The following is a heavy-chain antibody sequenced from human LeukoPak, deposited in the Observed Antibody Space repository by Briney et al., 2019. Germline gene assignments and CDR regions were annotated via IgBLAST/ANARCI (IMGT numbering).Heavy chain of an antibody. V-gene: IGHV3-23*01. J-gene: IGHJ4*02. Sequence: GGSLRLSCAVSGFTFSSYAMSWVRQAPGKGLEWVSAISGSGDSTVHTDSVKGRFTISRDNSKNTLYLQMNSLGAEDTALYYCAKGGSYYDSSGYGGDGYWGQGTLVTVSS. CDR3: AKGGSYYDSSGYGGDGY. CDR1: GFTFSSYA. D-gene: IGHD3-22*01. CDR2: ISGSGDST.